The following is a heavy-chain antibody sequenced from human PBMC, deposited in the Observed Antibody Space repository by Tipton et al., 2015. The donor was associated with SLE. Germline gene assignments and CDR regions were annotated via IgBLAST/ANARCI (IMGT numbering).Heavy chain of an antibody. CDR1: GGSISSSSYY. CDR2: IYYSGST. D-gene: IGHD5-18*01. V-gene: IGHV4-39*07. Sequence: GLVKPSETLSLTCTVSGGSISSSSYYWGWIRQPPGKGLEWIGSIYYSGSTYYNPSLKSRVTISVDTSKNQFSLKLSSVTAADTAVYYCARDGGYSYGSWFDPWGQGTLVTVSS. J-gene: IGHJ5*02. CDR3: ARDGGYSYGSWFDP.